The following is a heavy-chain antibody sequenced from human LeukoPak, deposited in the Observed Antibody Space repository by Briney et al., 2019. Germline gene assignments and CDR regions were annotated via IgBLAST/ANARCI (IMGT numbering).Heavy chain of an antibody. Sequence: SETLSLTCTVSGGSINNYYWSWIRQPPGKGLEWIGNIYFSGSANYNPSLKSRVTISVDTSKNQFSLKLSPVTAADTAVYYCARVGVDYSGNIIKYFFDYWGQGTLVTVSS. CDR1: GGSINNYY. J-gene: IGHJ4*02. CDR3: ARVGVDYSGNIIKYFFDY. D-gene: IGHD4-23*01. CDR2: IYFSGSA. V-gene: IGHV4-59*01.